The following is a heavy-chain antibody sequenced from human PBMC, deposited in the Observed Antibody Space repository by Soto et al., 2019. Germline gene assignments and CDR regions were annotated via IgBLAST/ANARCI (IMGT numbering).Heavy chain of an antibody. CDR2: ISYDGSNK. V-gene: IGHV3-30-3*01. CDR1: GFTFSSYA. J-gene: IGHJ3*02. Sequence: GGSLRLSCAASGFTFSSYAMHWVRPAPGKGLEWVAVISYDGSNKYYEDSVKGRFTISRDNSKNTLYLQMNSLRAEDTAVYYCARDGGSITMIVVVPASAFAIWRQGT. CDR3: ARDGGSITMIVVVPASAFAI. D-gene: IGHD3-22*01.